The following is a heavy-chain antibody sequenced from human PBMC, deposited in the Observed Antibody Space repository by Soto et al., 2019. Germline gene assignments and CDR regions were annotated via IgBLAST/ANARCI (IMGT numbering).Heavy chain of an antibody. CDR2: ISGSSAYI. Sequence: PGGAGRLSCAASGFRFSGYSLDGVRKTPEKGLGWVSSISGSSAYISYADSVMGRSTISRDNAKKSLCLQMNSLRAEDTAVYYCATVSRFCTSTNCVHTAWDICGQGTMVTVS. D-gene: IGHD2-2*01. V-gene: IGHV3-21*01. CDR1: GFRFSGYS. J-gene: IGHJ3*02. CDR3: ATVSRFCTSTNCVHTAWDI.